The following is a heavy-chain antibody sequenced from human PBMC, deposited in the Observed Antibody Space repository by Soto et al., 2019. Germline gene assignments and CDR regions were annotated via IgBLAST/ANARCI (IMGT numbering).Heavy chain of an antibody. Sequence: QVQLVQSGAEVKKPGSSVKVSCKASGGTLNSYTINWVRQAPGHGPEWLGRIIPVLGVANYAQTFQGRVTITADKSTSTVYTDLTSLRSEDTAVYYCARSSVAAAGTLGNWGPGTLVTVSS. V-gene: IGHV1-69*02. CDR3: ARSSVAAAGTLGN. D-gene: IGHD6-13*01. J-gene: IGHJ4*02. CDR2: IIPVLGVA. CDR1: GGTLNSYT.